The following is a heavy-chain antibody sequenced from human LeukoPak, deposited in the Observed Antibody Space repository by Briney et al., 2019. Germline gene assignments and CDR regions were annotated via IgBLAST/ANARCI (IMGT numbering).Heavy chain of an antibody. Sequence: ASVKVSCKVSGCTLTELSMHWVRQAPGKGLEWMGGFDPEDGETIYAQKFQGRVTMTEDTSTDTAYMELSSLRSEDTAVYYCATSPMVPAAKYYYYYYYMDVWGKGTTVTVSS. CDR3: ATSPMVPAAKYYYYYYYMDV. V-gene: IGHV1-24*01. D-gene: IGHD2-2*01. J-gene: IGHJ6*03. CDR1: GCTLTELS. CDR2: FDPEDGET.